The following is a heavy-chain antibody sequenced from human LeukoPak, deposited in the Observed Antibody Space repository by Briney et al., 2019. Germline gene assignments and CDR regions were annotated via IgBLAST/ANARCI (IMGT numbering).Heavy chain of an antibody. CDR3: ARGRIYYDSSGYPHHFDH. CDR2: ISSSGSTI. D-gene: IGHD3-22*01. J-gene: IGHJ4*02. Sequence: PGGSLRLSCAASGFTFSDYYMNWIRQAPGKGLEWVSYISSSGSTINYADSVKGRFTISRDNAKNSLYLQMNSLRVEDTAVYYCARGRIYYDSSGYPHHFDHWGQGTLVTVSS. V-gene: IGHV3-11*04. CDR1: GFTFSDYY.